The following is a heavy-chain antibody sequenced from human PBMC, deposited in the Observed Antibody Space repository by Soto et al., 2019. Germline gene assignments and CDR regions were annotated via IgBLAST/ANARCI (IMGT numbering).Heavy chain of an antibody. CDR1: GYTFTGYY. V-gene: IGHV1-2*02. D-gene: IGHD3-22*01. CDR3: ARAPWYYYDSSGYFGYAFDI. J-gene: IGHJ3*02. Sequence: ASVKVSCKASGYTFTGYYMHWVRQAPGQGLEWMGWINPNSGGTNYAQKFQGRVTMTRDTSISTAYMELSRLRSDDTAVYYCARAPWYYYDSSGYFGYAFDIWGQGTMVTVSS. CDR2: INPNSGGT.